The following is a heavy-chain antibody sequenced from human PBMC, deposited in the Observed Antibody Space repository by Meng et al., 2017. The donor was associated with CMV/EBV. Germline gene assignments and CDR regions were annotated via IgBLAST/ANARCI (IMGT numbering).Heavy chain of an antibody. J-gene: IGHJ6*02. V-gene: IGHV1-69*05. D-gene: IGHD6-19*01. Sequence: SVKVSCKASGGTFSSYAISWVRQAPGQGLEWMGGIIPIFGTANYAQKFQGRVTITTDESTSTAYMELSSLRSEDTAVYYCARDAVAAPPYYYGMDVWGQGNTVTVSS. CDR1: GGTFSSYA. CDR2: IIPIFGTA. CDR3: ARDAVAAPPYYYGMDV.